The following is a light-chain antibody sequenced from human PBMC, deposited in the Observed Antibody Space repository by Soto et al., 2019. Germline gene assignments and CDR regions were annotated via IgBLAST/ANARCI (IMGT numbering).Light chain of an antibody. Sequence: QSALTQPASVSGSPGQSITISSTGTSSDIGGYNYVSWYQHHPGKAPKLMIYEVSNRPSGVSNRFSGSKSGNTASLTISGLQAEDEADYHCSSYTSRTTFVIFGGGTKLTVL. J-gene: IGLJ2*01. CDR2: EVS. V-gene: IGLV2-14*01. CDR1: SSDIGGYNY. CDR3: SSYTSRTTFVI.